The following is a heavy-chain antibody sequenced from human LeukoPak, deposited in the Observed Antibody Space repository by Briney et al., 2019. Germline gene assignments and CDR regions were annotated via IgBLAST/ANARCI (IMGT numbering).Heavy chain of an antibody. Sequence: SVKVSCKASAYTFATYGISWVRQAPGQGLEWMGRIIPILGIANYAQKFQGRVTITADKSTSTAYMELSSLRSEDTAVYYCASMTTVTRPPYYWGQGTLVTVSS. V-gene: IGHV1-69*04. CDR1: AYTFATYG. J-gene: IGHJ4*02. CDR3: ASMTTVTRPPYY. CDR2: IIPILGIA. D-gene: IGHD4-17*01.